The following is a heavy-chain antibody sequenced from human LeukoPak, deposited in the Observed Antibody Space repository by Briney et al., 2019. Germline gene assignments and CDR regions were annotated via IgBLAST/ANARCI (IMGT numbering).Heavy chain of an antibody. CDR2: INSDVTST. CDR3: AKGWEDMDV. J-gene: IGHJ6*03. V-gene: IGHV3-74*01. Sequence: GGSLRLSCVASGFTFSNYWMRWVRQAPGKGLVWVSRINSDVTSTTYADSVKGRFTISRDNSKNTLHLQMNSLRAEDTAVYYCAKGWEDMDVWGKGTTVTISS. CDR1: GFTFSNYW. D-gene: IGHD1-26*01.